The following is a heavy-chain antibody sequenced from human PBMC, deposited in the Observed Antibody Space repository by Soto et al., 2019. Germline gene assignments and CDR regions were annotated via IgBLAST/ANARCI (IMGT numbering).Heavy chain of an antibody. CDR2: IHYSGNT. V-gene: IGHV4-31*03. CDR1: GDSIGTGGYY. J-gene: IGHJ4*02. Sequence: QVQLQESGPGLVKPSQTLSLTCTVSGDSIGTGGYYWDWIRQHPGKGPEWIGYIHYSGNTYYNPSLKSRLTISLDTSKNQFSLHLSSVTAADTAVYYWATNHDDISGRTPLLFDSWGQGTLVTVSS. D-gene: IGHD3-22*01. CDR3: ATNHDDISGRTPLLFDS.